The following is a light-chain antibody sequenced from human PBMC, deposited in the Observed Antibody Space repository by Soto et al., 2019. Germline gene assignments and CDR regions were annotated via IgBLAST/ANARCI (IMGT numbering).Light chain of an antibody. CDR3: LLSYSGARLV. Sequence: QAVVTQEPSLTVSPGGTVTLTCGSRTGAVTSGHYPYWFQQKPGQAPRTLIYDTSNKHSWTPARFSGSLLGGKAALTLSGAQPEDDAEYYCLLSYSGARLVFGGGTKVTVL. V-gene: IGLV7-46*01. J-gene: IGLJ2*01. CDR2: DTS. CDR1: TGAVTSGHY.